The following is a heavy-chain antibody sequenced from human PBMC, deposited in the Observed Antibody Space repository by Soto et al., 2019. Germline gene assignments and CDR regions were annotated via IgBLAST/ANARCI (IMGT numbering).Heavy chain of an antibody. J-gene: IGHJ2*01. CDR3: ARPRDGWYFDL. CDR1: GFTFSNYA. V-gene: IGHV3-30-3*01. CDR2: ISYDGSNK. Sequence: QVQLVESGGGVVQPGRSLRLSCAASGFTFSNYAMHWVRQAPGKGLEWVAVISYDGSNKYYADSVKGRFTISRDNSKNTLYLQMTSLRPEDTAVYYCARPRDGWYFDLWGRGTLVTVSS.